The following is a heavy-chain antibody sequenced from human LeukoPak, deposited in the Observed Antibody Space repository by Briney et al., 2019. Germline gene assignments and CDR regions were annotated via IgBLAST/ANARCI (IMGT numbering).Heavy chain of an antibody. CDR1: GFRFSSYA. V-gene: IGHV3-23*01. Sequence: GGSLRLSCAASGFRFSSYAMSWVRQAPGKGLEWVSAISGSGVSTYYADSVKGRFTVSRDNSKNTLYLQMSSLRAEDTAVYYCAKDPQYSSSWYLNWFDPWGQGTLVTVSS. J-gene: IGHJ5*02. D-gene: IGHD6-13*01. CDR3: AKDPQYSSSWYLNWFDP. CDR2: ISGSGVST.